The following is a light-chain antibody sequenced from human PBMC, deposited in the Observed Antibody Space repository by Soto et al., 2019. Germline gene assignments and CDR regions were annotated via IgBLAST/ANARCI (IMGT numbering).Light chain of an antibody. J-gene: IGKJ5*01. V-gene: IGKV3-11*01. CDR2: DAS. CDR1: QSVRTV. CDR3: HQRTDWRAIT. Sequence: EIVLTQSPATLSLSPGERATLSCGASQSVRTVLAWYQQKPGQAPRLLIYDASTRATGIPAQLSSGGSGTDFTLTISNLEAEDFGVYYCHQRTDWRAITFGQGTRLDIK.